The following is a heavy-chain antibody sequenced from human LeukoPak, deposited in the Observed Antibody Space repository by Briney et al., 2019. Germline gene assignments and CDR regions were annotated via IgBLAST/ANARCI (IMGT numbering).Heavy chain of an antibody. J-gene: IGHJ4*02. CDR3: TRGSSGRRDN. Sequence: ASVKVSCKASGYTFTSCDINWVRQATGQGLEWMGWMNPNSGNTGYGQSFQGRITMTRDISTGTAYMELSNLTSEDTAIYYCTRGSSGRRDNWGQGTLVTVSA. V-gene: IGHV1-8*01. CDR1: GYTFTSCD. CDR2: MNPNSGNT. D-gene: IGHD6-19*01.